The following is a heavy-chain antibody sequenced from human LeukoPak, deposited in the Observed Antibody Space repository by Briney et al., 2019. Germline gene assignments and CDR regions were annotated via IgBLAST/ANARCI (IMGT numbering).Heavy chain of an antibody. CDR2: IHYSGST. CDR3: ARQPRYYFDY. V-gene: IGHV4-59*01. J-gene: IGHJ4*02. CDR1: GGSISSDY. D-gene: IGHD1-1*01. Sequence: SETLSLTCTVSGGSISSDYWSWIRQPPGKGLEWPPGKVLEWIGYIHYSGSTNYNPSLKSRVTISVDTSKNQFSLKLSSVTAADTAVYYCARQPRYYFDYWGQGTLVTVSS.